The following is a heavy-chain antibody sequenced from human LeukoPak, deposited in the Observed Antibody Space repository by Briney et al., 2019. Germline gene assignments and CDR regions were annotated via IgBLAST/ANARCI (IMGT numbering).Heavy chain of an antibody. J-gene: IGHJ6*02. CDR1: GFTFSSYW. Sequence: PGGSLRLSCAASGFTFSSYWMSWVRQAPGKGLEWVANIKQDGSGKYYVDSVKGRFTISRDNAKNSLYLQMNSLRAEDTAVYYCARLPGIAVAGMPYYYYYGMDVWGQGTTVTVSS. CDR3: ARLPGIAVAGMPYYYYYGMDV. CDR2: IKQDGSGK. V-gene: IGHV3-7*01. D-gene: IGHD6-19*01.